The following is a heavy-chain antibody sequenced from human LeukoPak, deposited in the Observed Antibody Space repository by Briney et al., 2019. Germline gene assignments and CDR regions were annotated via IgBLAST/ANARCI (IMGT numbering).Heavy chain of an antibody. CDR3: AREAVLSATYYFDY. CDR1: GSTFTICG. CDR2: ISAYYGNT. Sequence: ASVTVSFTASGSTFTICGNSWVRHAPGQGLEWMGWISAYYGNTNYSQKLQGRVSMTTDTSTRTAYMELRSLRSDDTAVYYCAREAVLSATYYFDYGGQGTLVTVSS. J-gene: IGHJ4*02. D-gene: IGHD6-19*01. V-gene: IGHV1-18*01.